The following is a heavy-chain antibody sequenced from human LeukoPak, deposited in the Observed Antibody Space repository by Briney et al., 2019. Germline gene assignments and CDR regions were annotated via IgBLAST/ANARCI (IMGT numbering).Heavy chain of an antibody. CDR1: GGSISSYY. CDR3: ARDAYYYDSSGYYNSDY. D-gene: IGHD3-22*01. CDR2: IYTDGST. V-gene: IGHV4-4*07. J-gene: IGHJ4*02. Sequence: SETLSLTCTVSGGSISSYYWSWIRQPPGKGLEWIGRIYTDGSTYYNPSLKSRVTMSVDTSKNQFSLKLTSVTAADTAVYYCARDAYYYDSSGYYNSDYWGQGTLVTVSS.